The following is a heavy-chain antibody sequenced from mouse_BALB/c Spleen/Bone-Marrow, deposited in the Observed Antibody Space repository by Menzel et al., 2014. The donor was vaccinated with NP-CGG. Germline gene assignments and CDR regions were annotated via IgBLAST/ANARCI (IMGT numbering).Heavy chain of an antibody. CDR2: INPYHGGT. Sequence: EVQLQQSGPELGKPGASLKISCKASGYSFTGYTMNWVKHSHGKNLEWIGLINPYHGGTRCRQKPKGKARLTVDTSTRTACMEPPRLTSEVSAVYVMASPGIYSGSYYGAKEYRGQGPS. V-gene: IGHV1-18*01. CDR1: GYSFTGYT. J-gene: IGHJ4*01. CDR3: ASPGIYSGSYYGAKEY. D-gene: IGHD2-1*01.